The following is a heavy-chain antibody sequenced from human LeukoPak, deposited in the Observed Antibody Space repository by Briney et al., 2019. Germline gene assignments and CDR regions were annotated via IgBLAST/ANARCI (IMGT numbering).Heavy chain of an antibody. J-gene: IGHJ3*02. Sequence: ASVKVSCMTSGYTFTRYFIHWVRQAPGQGLEWMGWINPDTGSTKSARKFQGRVTMTRDSSINTANMELSRLRSDDTAVYYCARESIGDFAFDSWGPGVMVTVSS. CDR3: ARESIGDFAFDS. D-gene: IGHD3-10*01. CDR1: GYTFTRYF. CDR2: INPDTGST. V-gene: IGHV1-2*02.